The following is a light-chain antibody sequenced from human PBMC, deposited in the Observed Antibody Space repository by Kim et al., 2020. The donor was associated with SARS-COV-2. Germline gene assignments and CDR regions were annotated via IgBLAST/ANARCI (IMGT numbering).Light chain of an antibody. CDR3: AAWDDSLNGYV. J-gene: IGLJ1*01. Sequence: QSVLTQPPSASGTPGQRVTISCSGSSSNIGRNTVNWYQQLPGTGPKLLIYSNNQRPSGVPDRFSGSKSGTSASLAISGLQSEDEADYYCAAWDDSLNGYVFGTGTKVTVL. V-gene: IGLV1-44*01. CDR2: SNN. CDR1: SSNIGRNT.